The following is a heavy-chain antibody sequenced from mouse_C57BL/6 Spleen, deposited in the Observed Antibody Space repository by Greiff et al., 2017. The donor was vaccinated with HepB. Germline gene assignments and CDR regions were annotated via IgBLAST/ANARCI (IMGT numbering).Heavy chain of an antibody. J-gene: IGHJ3*01. V-gene: IGHV1-54*01. D-gene: IGHD1-1*01. CDR2: INPGSGGT. CDR3: ARRDYGSGFAY. CDR1: GYAFTNYL. Sequence: VQLQQSGAELVRPGTSVKVSCKASGYAFTNYLIEWVKQRPGQGLEWIGLINPGSGGTNYNEKFKGKATMTADKSSSTAYMQLSSLTSEDSAVYFCARRDYGSGFAYWGQGTLVTVSA.